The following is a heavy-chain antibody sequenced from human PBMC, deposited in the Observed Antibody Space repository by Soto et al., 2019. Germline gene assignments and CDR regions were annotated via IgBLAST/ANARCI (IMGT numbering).Heavy chain of an antibody. V-gene: IGHV4-34*12. J-gene: IGHJ4*02. D-gene: IGHD3-16*01. CDR3: VRSRRVFRILGPSSADLGN. CDR1: GGTLSGYY. CDR2: IIHSGST. Sequence: SETLSLTCAVYGGTLSGYYWSWIRHRPGKGIEWIGEIIHSGSTSYNPSLKSRVTMSVDTSKKQFSLKLTSVTAADTAVYYCVRSRRVFRILGPSSADLGNWGQGTVVT.